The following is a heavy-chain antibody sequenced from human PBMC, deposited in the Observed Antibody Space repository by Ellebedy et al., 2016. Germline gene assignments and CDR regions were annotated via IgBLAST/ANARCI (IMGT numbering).Heavy chain of an antibody. J-gene: IGHJ4*02. CDR2: INSDGSST. Sequence: GESLKISXAASGFTFSSYWMHWVRQAPGKGLVWVSRINSDGSSTSYADSVKGRFTISRDNAKNTLYLQMNSLRAEDTAVYYCAKYPSGYDLLSFDYWGQGTLVTVSS. V-gene: IGHV3-74*01. CDR1: GFTFSSYW. D-gene: IGHD5-12*01. CDR3: AKYPSGYDLLSFDY.